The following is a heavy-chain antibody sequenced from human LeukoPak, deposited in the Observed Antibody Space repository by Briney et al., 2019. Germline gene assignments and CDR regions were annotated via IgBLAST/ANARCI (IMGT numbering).Heavy chain of an antibody. CDR2: ISAYNGNT. CDR3: ARAETGILTGYYEDY. J-gene: IGHJ4*02. CDR1: GYTFTSYG. V-gene: IGHV1-18*04. D-gene: IGHD3-9*01. Sequence: ASVKVSCKASGYTFTSYGMSWVRQAPGQGLEWMGWISAYNGNTNYAQKLQGRVTMTTDTSTSTAYVELRSLRSDDTAVYYCARAETGILTGYYEDYWGQGTLVTVSS.